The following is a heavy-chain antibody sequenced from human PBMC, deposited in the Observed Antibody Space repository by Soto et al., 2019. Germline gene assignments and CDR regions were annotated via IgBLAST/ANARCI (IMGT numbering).Heavy chain of an antibody. D-gene: IGHD3-16*02. V-gene: IGHV4-4*02. CDR2: IYHSGST. CDR1: GGSISSANW. Sequence: SETLSLTCAVSGGSISSANWWSWVRQPPGKGLEWIGEIYHSGSTNYNPSLKRRVTISVDKSKNQFSLKLSSVTAADTAVYYCARGLSNLSHLDYWGQGPLVTVSS. CDR3: ARGLSNLSHLDY. J-gene: IGHJ4*02.